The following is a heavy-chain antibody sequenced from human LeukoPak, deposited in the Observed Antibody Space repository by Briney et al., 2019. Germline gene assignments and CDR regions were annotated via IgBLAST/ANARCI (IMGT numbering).Heavy chain of an antibody. J-gene: IGHJ3*02. D-gene: IGHD3-22*01. CDR2: ISGSGGST. Sequence: GGSLRLSCAASGFTFSSYAMSWVRQAPGKGLEWVSGISGSGGSTYYADSVKGRFTISRDNSKNTLYLQMNSLRAEDTAVYYCAKDNYDSSGFLPDAFDIWCQGTMVTVSS. CDR3: AKDNYDSSGFLPDAFDI. CDR1: GFTFSSYA. V-gene: IGHV3-23*01.